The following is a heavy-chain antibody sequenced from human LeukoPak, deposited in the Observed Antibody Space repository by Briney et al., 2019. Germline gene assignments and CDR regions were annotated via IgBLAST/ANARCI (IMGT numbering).Heavy chain of an antibody. Sequence: GGSLRLSCAASGFIFSDYYMSRMRQAPGKGLEWVSYISSGRGINKGCADSLKGRCTISRDNAENSVYLQMNSLAVEDTAVYYCARGSAASLRHFDYWGQGILVTVSS. J-gene: IGHJ4*02. CDR1: GFIFSDYY. CDR3: ARGSAASLRHFDY. CDR2: ISSGRGINK. D-gene: IGHD6-25*01. V-gene: IGHV3-11*01.